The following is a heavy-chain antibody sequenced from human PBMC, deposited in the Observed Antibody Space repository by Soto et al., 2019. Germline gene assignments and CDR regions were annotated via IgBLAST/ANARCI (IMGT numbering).Heavy chain of an antibody. D-gene: IGHD2-15*01. V-gene: IGHV4-30-4*01. J-gene: IGHJ5*02. CDR2: IYYSGST. CDR3: ARARALYGGSREYNWFDP. Sequence: SETLSVTCTVSGGSISSGDYYWSWIRQPPGKGLEWIGYIYYSGSTYYNPSLKSRVTISVDTSKNQFSLKLSSVTAADTAVYYCARARALYGGSREYNWFDPWGQGTLVTVSS. CDR1: GGSISSGDYY.